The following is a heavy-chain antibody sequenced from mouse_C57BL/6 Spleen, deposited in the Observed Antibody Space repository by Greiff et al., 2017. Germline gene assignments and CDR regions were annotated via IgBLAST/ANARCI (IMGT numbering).Heavy chain of an antibody. CDR1: GYAFSSYW. Sequence: VQLQESGAELVKPGASVKISCKASGYAFSSYWMNWVKQRPGKGLEWIGQIYPGDGDTNYNGKFKGKATLTADKSSSTAYMQLSSLTSEDSAVYFCARGGGTRAMDYWGQGTSVTVSS. CDR2: IYPGDGDT. J-gene: IGHJ4*01. V-gene: IGHV1-80*01. CDR3: ARGGGTRAMDY.